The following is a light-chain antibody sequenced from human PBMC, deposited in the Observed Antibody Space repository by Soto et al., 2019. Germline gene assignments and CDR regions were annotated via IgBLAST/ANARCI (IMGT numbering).Light chain of an antibody. V-gene: IGKV3-15*01. CDR3: QQFNNWPRT. CDR2: DAS. J-gene: IGKJ1*01. Sequence: EISMTQSPATLSVSPGERATLSCRASQSVSSKLAWYQQKPGQAPRLLIYDASTRATGIPARFSGSGSGTEFTLTISSLQSEDFAVYYCQQFNNWPRTFGHGTKVDIK. CDR1: QSVSSK.